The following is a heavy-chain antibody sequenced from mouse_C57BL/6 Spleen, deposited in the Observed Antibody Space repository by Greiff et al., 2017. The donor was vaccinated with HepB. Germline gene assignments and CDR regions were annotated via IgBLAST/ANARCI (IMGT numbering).Heavy chain of an antibody. J-gene: IGHJ2*01. Sequence: HVRLQQPGAELVKPGASVKMSCKASGYTFTSYWITWVKQRPGQGLEWIGDIYPGSGSTNYTEKFKSKATLTVDTSSSTSYMQLSSLTSDDAAVYYCARKVYSTTPLDYWGQGTTLTVSS. CDR3: ARKVYSTTPLDY. CDR2: IYPGSGST. V-gene: IGHV1-55*01. D-gene: IGHD2-5*01. CDR1: GYTFTSYW.